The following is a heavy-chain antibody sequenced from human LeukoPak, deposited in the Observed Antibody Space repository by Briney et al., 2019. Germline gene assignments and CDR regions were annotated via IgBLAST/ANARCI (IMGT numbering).Heavy chain of an antibody. CDR1: GGSISSGDYY. D-gene: IGHD4-11*01. Sequence: SQTLSLTCTVPGGSISSGDYYWSWIRQPPGKGLEWIGYIYYSGSTYYNPSLKSRVTISVDTSKNQFSLKLSSVTAADTAVYYCARGPPATVTRPNRGYNWFDPWGQGTLVTVSS. V-gene: IGHV4-30-4*08. CDR2: IYYSGST. CDR3: ARGPPATVTRPNRGYNWFDP. J-gene: IGHJ5*02.